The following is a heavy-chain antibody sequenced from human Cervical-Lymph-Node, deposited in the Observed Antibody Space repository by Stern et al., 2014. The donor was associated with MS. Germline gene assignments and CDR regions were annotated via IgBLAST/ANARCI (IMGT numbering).Heavy chain of an antibody. CDR3: ASSHEAAFDM. CDR2: IYSGGST. Sequence: EVQLVESGGGLVQPGGSLRLSCAASGFTISNNYMTWVRQSPGKGPEWVSIIYSGGSTYYADSVKGRFTISRDIPKNTLYLQMNTLRVEDTALYYCASSHEAAFDMWGQGTMVTVSS. CDR1: GFTISNNY. V-gene: IGHV3-66*01. J-gene: IGHJ3*02.